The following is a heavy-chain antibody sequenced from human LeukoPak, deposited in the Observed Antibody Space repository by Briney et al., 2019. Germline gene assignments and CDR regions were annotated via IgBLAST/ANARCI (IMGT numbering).Heavy chain of an antibody. CDR2: IKSKTDGGTT. CDR3: TTDGPWELHPLFPPFDY. J-gene: IGHJ4*02. CDR1: GVTFSNAW. D-gene: IGHD1-26*01. Sequence: GGSLRLSSAASGVTFSNAWMSCGRQAPGKGLGWGCRIKSKTDGGTTDYAAPVKGRFTISRDDSKNTLYLPMNSLKTEDTAVYYCTTDGPWELHPLFPPFDYWGQGTLVTVSS. V-gene: IGHV3-15*01.